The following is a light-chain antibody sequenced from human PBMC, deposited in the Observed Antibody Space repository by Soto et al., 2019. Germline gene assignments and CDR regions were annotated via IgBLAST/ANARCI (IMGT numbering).Light chain of an antibody. V-gene: IGKV3-20*01. CDR2: DAS. J-gene: IGKJ4*01. Sequence: EVLLTQSPATLSLSPGERVTLSCRASQSISSYLAWYQQKPGQASRLLIYDASNRATGIPARFSVIVSGTDFTLNVSRLEPEDGAMYEGQQYGSSTLTFGGGTKVDNK. CDR3: QQYGSSTLT. CDR1: QSISSY.